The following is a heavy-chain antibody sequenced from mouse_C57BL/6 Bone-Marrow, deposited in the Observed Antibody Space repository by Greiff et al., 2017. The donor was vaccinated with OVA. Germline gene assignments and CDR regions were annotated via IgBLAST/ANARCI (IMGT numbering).Heavy chain of an antibody. CDR1: GYTFTSYT. D-gene: IGHD1-2*01. Sequence: VQLQQSGAELARPGASVKMSCKASGYTFTSYTMHWVQQRPGQGLEWIGYINPSSGYTKYNQKFKDKATLTADKSSSTAYMQLSSLTSEDSAVYYCARGILRPLAYWGQGTLVTVSA. CDR2: INPSSGYT. CDR3: ARGILRPLAY. J-gene: IGHJ3*01. V-gene: IGHV1-4*01.